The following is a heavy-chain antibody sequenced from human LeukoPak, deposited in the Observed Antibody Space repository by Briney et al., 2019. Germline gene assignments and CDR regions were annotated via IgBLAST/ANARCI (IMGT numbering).Heavy chain of an antibody. CDR1: GFTFSSYA. Sequence: GGSLRLSCAASGFTFSSYAMSWVRQAPGKGLEWVSAISGSGGSTYYADSVKGRFTISRDKSKNTLYRQMNSLRAEDTAVYYCAKDTSGSYGYWGQGTLVTVSS. J-gene: IGHJ4*02. D-gene: IGHD1-26*01. V-gene: IGHV3-23*01. CDR2: ISGSGGST. CDR3: AKDTSGSYGY.